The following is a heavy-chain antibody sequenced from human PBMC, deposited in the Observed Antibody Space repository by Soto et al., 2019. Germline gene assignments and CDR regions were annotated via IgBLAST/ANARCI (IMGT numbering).Heavy chain of an antibody. D-gene: IGHD6-19*01. CDR2: TYYRSKWYN. J-gene: IGHJ6*02. CDR3: ARVKRQWLVRNYYYGMDV. V-gene: IGHV6-1*01. Sequence: SQTLSLTCAISGDSVSSNSAAWNWIRQSPSRGLEWLGRTYYRSKWYNDYAVSVKSQITINPDTSKNQFSLQLNSVTPEDTAVYYCARVKRQWLVRNYYYGMDVWAQGTTVTVSS. CDR1: GDSVSSNSAA.